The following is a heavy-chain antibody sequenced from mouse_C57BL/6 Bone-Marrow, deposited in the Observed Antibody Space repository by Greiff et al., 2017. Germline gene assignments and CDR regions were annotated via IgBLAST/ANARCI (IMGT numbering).Heavy chain of an antibody. Sequence: VQLHQSGAALVKPGASVKMSCKASGYTFTSYWITWVKQRPGQGLEWIGDIYPGSGSTHYNEKFKSKATLTVDTSSSTAYMQLRSLTSEDSAVYYCARGDYGSSVFDYWGQGTTLTVSS. CDR1: GYTFTSYW. CDR3: ARGDYGSSVFDY. J-gene: IGHJ2*01. V-gene: IGHV1-55*01. D-gene: IGHD1-1*01. CDR2: IYPGSGST.